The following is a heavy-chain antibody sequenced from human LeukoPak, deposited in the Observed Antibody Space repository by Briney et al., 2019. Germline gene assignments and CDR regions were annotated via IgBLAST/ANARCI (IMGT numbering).Heavy chain of an antibody. CDR3: AKDLAARPFDY. D-gene: IGHD6-6*01. Sequence: QPGRSLRLSCAASGFTFSSYGMHWVRQAPGKGLEWVAVISYDGSNKYYADSVKGRFTISRDNSKNTLYLQMNSLRAEDTAVYYCAKDLAARPFDYWGQGTLVTVSS. J-gene: IGHJ4*02. V-gene: IGHV3-30*18. CDR2: ISYDGSNK. CDR1: GFTFSSYG.